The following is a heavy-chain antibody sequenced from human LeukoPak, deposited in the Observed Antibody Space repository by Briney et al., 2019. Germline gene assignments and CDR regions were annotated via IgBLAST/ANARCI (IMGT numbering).Heavy chain of an antibody. D-gene: IGHD7-27*01. CDR1: GFTFSRYA. CDR3: ARDLNWETY. V-gene: IGHV3-7*01. J-gene: IGHJ4*02. CDR2: IKTDGSQI. Sequence: PGGSLRLSCTPSGFTFSRYAMNWVRQAPGKGLEWVANIKTDGSQIYYVDSVKGRFTISRDNAKNSLYLQMNSLRAEDTAVYYCARDLNWETYWGQGTLVSVSS.